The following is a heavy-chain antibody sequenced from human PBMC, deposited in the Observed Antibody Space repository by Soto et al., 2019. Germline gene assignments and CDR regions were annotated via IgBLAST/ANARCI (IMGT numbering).Heavy chain of an antibody. V-gene: IGHV3-30*03. Sequence: QVQRVESGGGVVQPGRSLRLSCAASGFPFSSYGMHWVRQAPGKGLEWVAVISYDGSNKYYADSVKGRFTISRDNSKNTLYLHMTSLRAEDTAVYDCASIAVAGIDCWGPGTLGTVSS. D-gene: IGHD6-19*01. J-gene: IGHJ4*02. CDR1: GFPFSSYG. CDR3: ASIAVAGIDC. CDR2: ISYDGSNK.